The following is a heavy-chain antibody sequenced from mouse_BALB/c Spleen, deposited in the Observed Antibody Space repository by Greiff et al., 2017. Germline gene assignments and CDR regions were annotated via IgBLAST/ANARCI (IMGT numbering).Heavy chain of an antibody. CDR1: GFTFSSYY. CDR2: INSNGGST. V-gene: IGHV5-6-2*01. J-gene: IGHJ2*01. CDR3: ARHEHYFDY. Sequence: EVKLVESGGGLVKLGGSLKLSCAASGFTFSSYYMSWVRQTPEKRLELVAAINSNGGSTYYPDTVKGRFTISRDNAKNTLYLQMSSLKSEDTALYYCARHEHYFDYWGQGTTLTVSS.